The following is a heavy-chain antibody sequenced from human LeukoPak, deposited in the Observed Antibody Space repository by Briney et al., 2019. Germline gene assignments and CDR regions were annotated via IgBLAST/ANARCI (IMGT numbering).Heavy chain of an antibody. D-gene: IGHD3-10*01. CDR2: INHSGST. Sequence: SETLSLTCAVYGGSFSGYYWSWIRQPPGKGLEWIGEINHSGSTNYNPSLKSRVTISVDTSKNQFSLKLSSVTAADTAVCYCARRGSGSYYNYYYYYMDVWGKGTTVTISS. CDR3: ARRGSGSYYNYYYYYMDV. CDR1: GGSFSGYY. J-gene: IGHJ6*03. V-gene: IGHV4-34*01.